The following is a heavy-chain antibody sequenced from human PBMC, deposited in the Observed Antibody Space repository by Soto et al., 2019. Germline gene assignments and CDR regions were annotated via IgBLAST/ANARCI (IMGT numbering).Heavy chain of an antibody. CDR3: ARSPVNSGIDY. Sequence: GGSLRLSCAASGFTFSSYGMHWVRQAPGKGLEWVAFIYYDGSSKYYADSVKGRFTISRDNSKNTLFLQMNSLRAEDTAVYYCARSPVNSGIDYWGQGTLVTVSS. CDR1: GFTFSSYG. CDR2: IYYDGSSK. J-gene: IGHJ4*02. V-gene: IGHV3-33*01. D-gene: IGHD5-12*01.